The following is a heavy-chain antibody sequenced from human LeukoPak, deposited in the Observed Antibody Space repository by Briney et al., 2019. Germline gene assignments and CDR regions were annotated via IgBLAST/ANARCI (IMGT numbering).Heavy chain of an antibody. CDR2: INHSGST. Sequence: SETLSLTCAVYGGSFSGYYWSWIRQPPGKGREWIGEINHSGSTNYNPSLKSRVTISVDTSKNQFSLKLSSVTAAPTPVYNCARRGYSSIWYVPLLKRINWFDPWGQGTLLTVSS. CDR3: ARRGYSSIWYVPLLKRINWFDP. D-gene: IGHD6-13*01. V-gene: IGHV4-34*01. J-gene: IGHJ5*02. CDR1: GGSFSGYY.